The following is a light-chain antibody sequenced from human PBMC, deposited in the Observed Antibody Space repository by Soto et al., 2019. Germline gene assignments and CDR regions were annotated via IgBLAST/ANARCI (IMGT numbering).Light chain of an antibody. Sequence: EIVLTQSPATLSLSPGERATLSCRASQSVSDYLAWYQQRPGQAPRLLIFGASTRATGFPARFSGSGSGTEFTLTITNLQSEDFAVYYCQQYGNSPITFGQGTRLEIK. J-gene: IGKJ5*01. CDR3: QQYGNSPIT. CDR1: QSVSDY. CDR2: GAS. V-gene: IGKV3-15*01.